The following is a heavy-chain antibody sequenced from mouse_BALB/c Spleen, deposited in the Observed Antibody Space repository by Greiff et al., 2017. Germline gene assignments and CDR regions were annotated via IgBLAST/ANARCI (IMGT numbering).Heavy chain of an antibody. J-gene: IGHJ2*01. CDR3: ASLTTAKDY. Sequence: VQLQQSGAELVRPGALVQLSCKASGFNIKDYYMPWVKQRPEQGLEWIGWIDPENGNTIYDPKFQGKASITSDTSSNTAYLQLSSLTSEDTAVYYCASLTTAKDYWGQGTTLTVSA. D-gene: IGHD1-2*01. CDR1: GFNIKDYY. V-gene: IGHV14-1*02. CDR2: IDPENGNT.